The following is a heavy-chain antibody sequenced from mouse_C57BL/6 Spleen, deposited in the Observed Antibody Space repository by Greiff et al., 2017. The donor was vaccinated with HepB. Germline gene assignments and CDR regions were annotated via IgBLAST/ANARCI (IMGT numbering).Heavy chain of an antibody. V-gene: IGHV1-59*01. CDR2: IDPSDSYT. D-gene: IGHD2-3*01. CDR1: GYTFTSYW. Sequence: VQLQQPGAELVRPGTSVKLSCKASGYTFTSYWMHWVKQRPGQGLEWIGVIDPSDSYTNYNQKFKGKATLTVDTSSSTAYMQLSSLTSEDSAVYYCARSGDGYYEWFAYWGQGTLVTVSA. J-gene: IGHJ3*01. CDR3: ARSGDGYYEWFAY.